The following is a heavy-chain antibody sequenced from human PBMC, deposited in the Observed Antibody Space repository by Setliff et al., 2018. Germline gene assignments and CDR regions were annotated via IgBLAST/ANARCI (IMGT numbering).Heavy chain of an antibody. J-gene: IGHJ5*02. CDR2: INSGGSLI. V-gene: IGHV3-48*03. CDR3: ARDLIRGAPNWFDP. CDR1: GFTFSNYE. Sequence: GGSLSLSCAASGFTFSNYEMNWVRQAPGKGLEWVSYINSGGSLIYYADSVKGRFTISRDNAKSSLYLQMNSLRAEDTAVYYCARDLIRGAPNWFDPWGQGTLVTVSS. D-gene: IGHD3-10*01.